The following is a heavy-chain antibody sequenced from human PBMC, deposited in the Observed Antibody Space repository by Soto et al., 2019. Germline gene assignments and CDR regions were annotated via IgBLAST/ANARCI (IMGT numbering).Heavy chain of an antibody. J-gene: IGHJ6*02. Sequence: QVQLVESGGGVVQPGRSLRLSCAASGFTFSTYGMHWVRQAPGKGLEWVAVKYYADSVKRRFTISRDNSKNTLYLQMNSIRPADTAVYYCAKDLLRPGRAYGMDVWGQGTTVTVSS. D-gene: IGHD6-25*01. V-gene: IGHV3-30*18. CDR1: GFTFSTYG. CDR3: AKDLLRPGRAYGMDV. CDR2: K.